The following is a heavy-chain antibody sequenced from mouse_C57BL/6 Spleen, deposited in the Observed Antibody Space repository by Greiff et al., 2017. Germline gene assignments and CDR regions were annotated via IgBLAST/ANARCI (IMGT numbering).Heavy chain of an antibody. D-gene: IGHD1-1*01. J-gene: IGHJ1*03. Sequence: VQLQQSDAELVKPGASVKLSCKASGYTFTDHTIHWMKQRPEQGLEWIGYIYPRDGSTKYNEKFKGKATLTADKSSSTAYMQLNSLTSEDSAVYFCARYLITRVVATGHFDGWGTGTTATVSS. CDR2: IYPRDGST. CDR1: GYTFTDHT. V-gene: IGHV1-78*01. CDR3: ARYLITRVVATGHFDG.